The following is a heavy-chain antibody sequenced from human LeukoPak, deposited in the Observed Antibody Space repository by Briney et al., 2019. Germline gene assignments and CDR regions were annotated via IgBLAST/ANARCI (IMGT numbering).Heavy chain of an antibody. D-gene: IGHD6-13*01. J-gene: IGHJ4*02. Sequence: PGRSLRLSCSTSGCSFSYFGMHWVRQAPGKGLHWVAAISFDGHATNYADSVKGRFTVSRDNSKRTLYLQMNSLRAEDTAVYYCAREGIAALDYWGQGTLVTVSS. CDR3: AREGIAALDY. CDR2: ISFDGHAT. V-gene: IGHV3-33*08. CDR1: GCSFSYFG.